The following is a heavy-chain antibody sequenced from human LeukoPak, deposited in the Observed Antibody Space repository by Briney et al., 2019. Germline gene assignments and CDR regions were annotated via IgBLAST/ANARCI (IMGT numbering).Heavy chain of an antibody. V-gene: IGHV1-69*13. D-gene: IGHD3-22*01. CDR2: IIPIFGTA. J-gene: IGHJ4*02. CDR1: GGTFSSYA. CDR3: ARDFHDSSGYYPDY. Sequence: GASVKVSCKASGGTFSSYAISWVRQAPGQGLEWMGGIIPIFGTANYAQKFQGRVTITADEFTSTAYMELSSLRSEDTAVYYCARDFHDSSGYYPDYWGQGTLVTVSS.